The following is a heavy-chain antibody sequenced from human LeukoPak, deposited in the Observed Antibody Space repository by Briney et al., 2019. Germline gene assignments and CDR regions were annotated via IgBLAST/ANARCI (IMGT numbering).Heavy chain of an antibody. D-gene: IGHD3-3*01. CDR2: ISWNSGSI. Sequence: GRSLRLSCAASGFSFDDYAIHWVRQGPGGGREGVAGISWNSGSIGYAASVKGRFTISRDNAKNSLFLQMNSLRVEDTALYYCAKGGNKYYDFWIEYWGQGTLVTVSS. V-gene: IGHV3-9*01. J-gene: IGHJ4*02. CDR3: AKGGNKYYDFWIEY. CDR1: GFSFDDYA.